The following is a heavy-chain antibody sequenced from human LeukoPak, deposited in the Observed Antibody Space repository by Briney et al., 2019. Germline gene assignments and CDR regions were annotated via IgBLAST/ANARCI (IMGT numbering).Heavy chain of an antibody. V-gene: IGHV1-69*04. D-gene: IGHD3-22*01. CDR3: ARGSSGQDAFDI. Sequence: ASVKVSCKASGGTFGSYAISWVRQAPGQGLEWMGRIIPILGIANYAQKFQGRVTITADKSTSTAYMELSSLRSEDTAVYYCARGSSGQDAFDIWGQGTMVTVSS. CDR2: IIPILGIA. CDR1: GGTFGSYA. J-gene: IGHJ3*02.